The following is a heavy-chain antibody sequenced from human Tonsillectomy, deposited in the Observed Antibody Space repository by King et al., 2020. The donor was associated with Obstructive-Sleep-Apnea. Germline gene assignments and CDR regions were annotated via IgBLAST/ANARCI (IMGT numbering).Heavy chain of an antibody. CDR3: AKDGIPYYYGNGYDFEY. D-gene: IGHD3-10*01. CDR1: GFTFSSFG. CDR2: IRSYGSYA. J-gene: IGHJ4*02. V-gene: IGHV3-30*02. Sequence: VQLVESGGGVVQPGGSLRLSCAASGFTFSSFGMHWVRQTPGKGLEWVAFIRSYGSYAYCADSVKGRFTISRENSKNMLYLQMNSLRVVDTAVYYCAKDGIPYYYGNGYDFEYWGQGTLVTVSS.